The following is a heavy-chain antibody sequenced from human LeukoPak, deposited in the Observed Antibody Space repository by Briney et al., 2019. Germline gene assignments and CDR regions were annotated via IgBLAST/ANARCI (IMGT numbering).Heavy chain of an antibody. Sequence: SETLSLTCAVSGGSISSYYWSWIRQPAGKGLEWIGRIYTSGSTNQNPSLKSRVTMSVDTSKNQFSLKLGSVTAADTAVYYCARDPNGWSWFDPWGQGTLVTVSS. V-gene: IGHV4-4*07. D-gene: IGHD6-19*01. CDR3: ARDPNGWSWFDP. CDR1: GGSISSYY. CDR2: IYTSGST. J-gene: IGHJ5*02.